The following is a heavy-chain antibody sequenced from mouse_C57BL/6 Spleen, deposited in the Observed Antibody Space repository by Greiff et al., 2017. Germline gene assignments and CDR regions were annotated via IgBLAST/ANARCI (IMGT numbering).Heavy chain of an antibody. J-gene: IGHJ2*01. CDR1: GFTFSSYG. V-gene: IGHV5-6*01. CDR3: ARRYGNYFDY. Sequence: EVQGVESGGDLVKPGGSLKLSCAASGFTFSSYGMSWVRQTPDKRLEWVATISSGGSYTYYPDSVKGRFTISRDNAKNTLYLQMSSLKSEDTAMYYCARRYGNYFDYWGQGTTLTVSS. D-gene: IGHD2-1*01. CDR2: ISSGGSYT.